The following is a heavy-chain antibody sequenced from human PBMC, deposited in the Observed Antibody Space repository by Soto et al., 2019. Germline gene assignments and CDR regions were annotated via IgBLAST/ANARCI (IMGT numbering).Heavy chain of an antibody. Sequence: GGSLRLSXAASGFTFSSYGMHWVRQAPGKGLEWVAVISYDGSNKYYADSVKGRFTISRDNSKNTLYLQMNSLRAEDTAVYYCAKDRQYYDFWSGLDWGQGTLVTVSS. D-gene: IGHD3-3*01. CDR2: ISYDGSNK. V-gene: IGHV3-30*18. CDR3: AKDRQYYDFWSGLD. J-gene: IGHJ4*02. CDR1: GFTFSSYG.